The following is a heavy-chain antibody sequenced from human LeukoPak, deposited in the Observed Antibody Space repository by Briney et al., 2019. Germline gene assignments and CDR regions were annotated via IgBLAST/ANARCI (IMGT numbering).Heavy chain of an antibody. J-gene: IGHJ4*02. V-gene: IGHV3-66*02. Sequence: GGSLRLSCAASGFIVSSNYMSWARQAPGKGLEWVSVIYSGGTTYYADSVKGRFTISRDNSKNTLYLQMNSLRVEDTAVYYCATHTWELPDYWGQGTLVTVSS. CDR2: IYSGGTT. CDR1: GFIVSSNY. D-gene: IGHD1-26*01. CDR3: ATHTWELPDY.